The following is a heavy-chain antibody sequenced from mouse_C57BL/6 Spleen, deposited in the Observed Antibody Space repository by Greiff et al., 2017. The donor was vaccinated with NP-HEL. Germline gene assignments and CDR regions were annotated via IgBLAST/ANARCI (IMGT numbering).Heavy chain of an antibody. D-gene: IGHD2-5*01. J-gene: IGHJ4*01. CDR3: ARGGLYYSNLYYYAMDY. CDR1: GYTFTSYW. CDR2: IYPGSGST. Sequence: QVQLKQPGAELVKPGASVKMSCKASGYTFTSYWITWVKQRPGQGLEWIGDIYPGSGSTNYNEKFKSKATLTVDTSSSTAYLQLSRLTSEDSAVYYCARGGLYYSNLYYYAMDYWGQGTSVTVSS. V-gene: IGHV1-55*01.